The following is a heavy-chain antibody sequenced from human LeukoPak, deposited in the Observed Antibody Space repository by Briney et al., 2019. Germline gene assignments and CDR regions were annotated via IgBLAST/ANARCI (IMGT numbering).Heavy chain of an antibody. V-gene: IGHV5-51*01. D-gene: IGHD3-22*01. CDR2: IYPGNTDT. J-gene: IGHJ4*02. CDR1: GYSFTSYW. CDR3: ARRNYYDSSGYYFDY. Sequence: GESLKISCKGSGYSFTSYWIGWVRKLPGKGLEWMGSIYPGNTDTRYSPSFQGQVTISADKSISTAYLHWSSLKASDTAMYYCARRNYYDSSGYYFDYWGQGTLVTVSS.